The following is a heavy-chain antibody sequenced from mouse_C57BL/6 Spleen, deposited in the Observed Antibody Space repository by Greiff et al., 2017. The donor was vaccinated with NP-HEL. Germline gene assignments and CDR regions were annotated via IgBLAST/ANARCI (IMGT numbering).Heavy chain of an antibody. D-gene: IGHD1-1*02. CDR1: GFNFTDYY. Sequence: EVQLQQSGAELVKPGASVKLSCTASGFNFTDYYMHWVKQRTEQGLEWIGRIDPDDGETKYAPKFQGKATITADTSSNTAYLQLSSLTSEDSAVYDGASGVLRWYYCDYWGQGTTLTVSS. CDR3: ASGVLRWYYCDY. J-gene: IGHJ2*01. CDR2: IDPDDGET. V-gene: IGHV14-2*01.